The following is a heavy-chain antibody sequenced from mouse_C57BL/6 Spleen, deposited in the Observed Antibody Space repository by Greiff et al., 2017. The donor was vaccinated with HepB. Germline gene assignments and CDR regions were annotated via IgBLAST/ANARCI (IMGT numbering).Heavy chain of an antibody. J-gene: IGHJ1*03. CDR3: ARGEITTVVATNFDV. V-gene: IGHV3-6*01. CDR2: ISYDGSN. Sequence: DVHLVESGPGLVKPSQSLSLTCSVTGYSITSGYYWNWIRQFPGNKLEWMGYISYDGSNNYNPSLKNRISITRDTSKNQFFLKLNPVTTEDTATYYCARGEITTVVATNFDVWGTGTTVTVSS. CDR1: GYSITSGYY. D-gene: IGHD1-1*01.